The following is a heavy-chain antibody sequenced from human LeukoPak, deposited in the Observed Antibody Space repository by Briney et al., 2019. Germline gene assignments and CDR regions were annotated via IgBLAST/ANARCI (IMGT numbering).Heavy chain of an antibody. V-gene: IGHV3-48*01. J-gene: IGHJ4*02. CDR3: ARDYKYSFDN. Sequence: GGSLRLSCAASGFTFSDYSMNWVRQAPGKGLEWISYIGIDSGNTNYADSVKGRFTISGDKAKNSLYLQMNSLRVEDTAVYYCARDYKYSFDNWGQGTLVTVSS. CDR2: IGIDSGNT. CDR1: GFTFSDYS. D-gene: IGHD1-1*01.